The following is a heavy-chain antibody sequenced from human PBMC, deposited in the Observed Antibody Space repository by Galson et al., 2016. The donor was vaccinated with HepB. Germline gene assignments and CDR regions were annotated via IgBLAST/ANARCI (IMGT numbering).Heavy chain of an antibody. V-gene: IGHV3-20*04. CDR1: GSGFRAYG. D-gene: IGHD6-13*01. CDR2: ISGTGDNP. J-gene: IGHJ1*01. Sequence: SLRLSCAVSGSGFRAYGMSWVRQAPGKGLEWVSDISGTGDNPHYAESVKGRLTMSRDDAKNSLFLQMNSLRAEDTALYYCARAPTAGNFEYLQHWGRGTLVTVSS. CDR3: ARAPTAGNFEYLQH.